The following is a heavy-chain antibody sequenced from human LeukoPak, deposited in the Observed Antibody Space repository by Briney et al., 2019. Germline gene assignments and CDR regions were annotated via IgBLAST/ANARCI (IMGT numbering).Heavy chain of an antibody. CDR1: GFTFSDYY. D-gene: IGHD3-22*01. CDR3: ARSRYYYDSSGYDSLDY. J-gene: IGHJ4*02. CDR2: IWYDGSNK. Sequence: GSLRLSCAASGFTFSDYYMSWVRQAPGKGLEWVAVIWYDGSNKYYADSVKGRFTISRDNSKNTLYLQMNSLRAEDTPVYYCARSRYYYDSSGYDSLDYWGQGTLVTVSS. V-gene: IGHV3-33*08.